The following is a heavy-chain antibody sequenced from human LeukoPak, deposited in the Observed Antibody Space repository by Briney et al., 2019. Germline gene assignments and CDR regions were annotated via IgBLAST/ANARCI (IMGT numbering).Heavy chain of an antibody. CDR3: ARDYVGALEY. CDR2: ISYDGRKT. Sequence: PGGSLRLSCAVSGFTFSHYAMHWVRQAPGKGLEWVAVISYDGRKTYSADSVKGRFTISRDNAKDSLYLQMNSLRAEDTAVYYCARDYVGALEYWGQGTLVTVSS. D-gene: IGHD1-26*01. CDR1: GFTFSHYA. V-gene: IGHV3-30*04. J-gene: IGHJ4*02.